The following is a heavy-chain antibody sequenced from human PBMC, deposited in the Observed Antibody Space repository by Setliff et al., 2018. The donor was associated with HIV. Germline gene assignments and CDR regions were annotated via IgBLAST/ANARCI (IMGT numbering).Heavy chain of an antibody. CDR1: GMTFSDAW. CDR3: TTRLSGSYIPNWFDP. J-gene: IGHJ5*02. Sequence: GGSLRLSCAASGMTFSDAWMTWVRQAPGKGPEWVGRIKSKDDGGTREYAAPVKGRFTISRDDSKNTVYLQMNSLKTEDTAVYYCTTRLSGSYIPNWFDPWGQGTLVTISS. CDR2: IKSKDDGGTR. V-gene: IGHV3-15*01. D-gene: IGHD1-26*01.